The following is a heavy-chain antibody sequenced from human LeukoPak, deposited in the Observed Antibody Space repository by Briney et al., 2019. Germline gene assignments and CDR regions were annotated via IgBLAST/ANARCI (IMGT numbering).Heavy chain of an antibody. CDR2: IIPIFGTA. V-gene: IGHV1-69*13. Sequence: ASVKVSCKASGGTFSIYAISWVRQAPGQGLEWMGGIIPIFGTANYAQKFQGRVTITADESTSTAYMELSSLRSEDTAVYYCARGDGGNSPHDYWGQGTLVTVSS. CDR3: ARGDGGNSPHDY. D-gene: IGHD4-23*01. CDR1: GGTFSIYA. J-gene: IGHJ4*01.